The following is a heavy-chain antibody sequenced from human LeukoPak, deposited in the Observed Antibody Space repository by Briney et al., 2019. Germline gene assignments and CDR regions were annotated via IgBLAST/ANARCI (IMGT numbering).Heavy chain of an antibody. Sequence: GESLKISCKGSGYTFTTSWIGWVRQMPGKGLEWMGIIYPGDSDTRYSPSFQGQVTISADKSISTAYLQCTSLKASDTAIYYCARLGYCTNGICYSYDYWGQGTLVTVSS. D-gene: IGHD2-8*01. CDR3: ARLGYCTNGICYSYDY. J-gene: IGHJ4*02. CDR1: GYTFTTSW. V-gene: IGHV5-51*01. CDR2: IYPGDSDT.